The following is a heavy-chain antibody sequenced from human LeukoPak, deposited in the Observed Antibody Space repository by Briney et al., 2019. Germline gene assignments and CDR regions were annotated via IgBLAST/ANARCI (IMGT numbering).Heavy chain of an antibody. CDR1: GFTFSSYA. Sequence: PGGSLRLSCAASGFTFSSYAMSWVRQAPGKGLEWVSAISGSGGSTYYADSVKGRFTISRDNSKNTLYLQMNSLRAEGTAVYYCAKREGYYGSGSYYPGGYWGQGTLVTVSS. D-gene: IGHD3-10*01. J-gene: IGHJ4*02. V-gene: IGHV3-23*01. CDR3: AKREGYYGSGSYYPGGY. CDR2: ISGSGGST.